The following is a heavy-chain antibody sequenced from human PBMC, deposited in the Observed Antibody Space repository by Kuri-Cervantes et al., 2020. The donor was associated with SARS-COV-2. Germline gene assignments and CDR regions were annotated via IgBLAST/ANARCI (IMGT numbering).Heavy chain of an antibody. V-gene: IGHV3-30*03. D-gene: IGHD3-3*01. CDR2: ISYDGSNK. CDR1: GFTFSSYG. CDR3: ARSGYSDKNYYYGMDV. Sequence: LSLTCAASGFTFSSYGMHWVRQAPGKGLEWVAVISYDGSNKYYADSVKGRFTISRDNAKNSQYLQMNSLRAEDTAVYYCARSGYSDKNYYYGMDVWGQGTTVTVSS. J-gene: IGHJ6*02.